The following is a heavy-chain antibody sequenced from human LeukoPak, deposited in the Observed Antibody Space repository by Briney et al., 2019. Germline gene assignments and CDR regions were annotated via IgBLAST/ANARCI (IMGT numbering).Heavy chain of an antibody. CDR2: IIPIFGIA. Sequence: SVKVSCKASGGTFSSYAISWVRQAPGQGLEWMGRIIPIFGIANYAQKFQGRVTITADKSTSTAYMELSSLRSEDTTVYYCARDWGVCTNGVCYTDYFDYWGQGTLVTVSS. J-gene: IGHJ4*02. D-gene: IGHD2-8*01. CDR1: GGTFSSYA. V-gene: IGHV1-69*04. CDR3: ARDWGVCTNGVCYTDYFDY.